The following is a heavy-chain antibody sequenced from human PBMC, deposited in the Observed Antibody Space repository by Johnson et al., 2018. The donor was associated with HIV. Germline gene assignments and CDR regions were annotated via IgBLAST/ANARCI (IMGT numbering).Heavy chain of an antibody. Sequence: VQLVESGGGLVQPGGSLRLSCAASGFTVSSNYMSWVRQAPGQGLEWVSIIYSGGNTYYADSVKGRFTISRDNSKNTLYLQMNSLGAEDTAVYYCARDGGGARQGAFDIWGQGTMVTFSS. V-gene: IGHV3-66*02. CDR1: GFTVSSNY. CDR3: ARDGGGARQGAFDI. D-gene: IGHD6-6*01. J-gene: IGHJ3*02. CDR2: IYSGGNT.